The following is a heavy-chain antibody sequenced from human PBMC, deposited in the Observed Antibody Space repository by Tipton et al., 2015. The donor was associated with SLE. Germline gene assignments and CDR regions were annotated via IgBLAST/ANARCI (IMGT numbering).Heavy chain of an antibody. D-gene: IGHD1-1*01. CDR2: MNPNSGNT. V-gene: IGHV1-8*03. Sequence: QSGPEVKKPGSSVKVSCKASGGTFSSYVINWVRQATGQGLEWMGWMNPNSGNTGYAQKFQGRVTITRNTSISTAYMELSSLRSEDTAVYYCARDKEELEYWGQGTLVTVSS. CDR1: GGTFSSYV. CDR3: ARDKEELEY. J-gene: IGHJ4*02.